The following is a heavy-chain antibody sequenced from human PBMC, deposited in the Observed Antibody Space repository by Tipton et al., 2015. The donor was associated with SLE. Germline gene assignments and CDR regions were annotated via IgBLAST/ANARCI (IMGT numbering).Heavy chain of an antibody. Sequence: TLSLTCTVSGGSISSYYWSWIRQPAVKGLEWIGRIYTSGCTNYNPSLKSRVPMSVDTSKNQFSLKLSSVTAADTAVYYCARRRILRFLEWLLYGWFDPWGQGTLVTVSS. CDR3: ARRRILRFLEWLLYGWFDP. CDR2: IYTSGCT. J-gene: IGHJ5*02. D-gene: IGHD3-3*01. V-gene: IGHV4-4*07. CDR1: GGSISSYY.